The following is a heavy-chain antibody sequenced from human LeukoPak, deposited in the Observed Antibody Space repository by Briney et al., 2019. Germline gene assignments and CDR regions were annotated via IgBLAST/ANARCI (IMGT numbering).Heavy chain of an antibody. Sequence: PSETLSLTCTVSGYSISSGYYWGWIRQPPGKGLEWIGSIYHSGGTYYNPSLKSRVTISVDTSKNQFSLQLSSVTPEDTAVYYCASWFGETWGQGTLVTVSS. D-gene: IGHD3-10*01. CDR1: GYSISSGYY. V-gene: IGHV4-38-2*02. CDR2: IYHSGGT. J-gene: IGHJ4*02. CDR3: ASWFGET.